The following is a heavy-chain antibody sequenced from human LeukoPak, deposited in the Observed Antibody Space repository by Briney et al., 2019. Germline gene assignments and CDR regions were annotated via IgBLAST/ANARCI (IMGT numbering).Heavy chain of an antibody. CDR2: ISSSSGYI. D-gene: IGHD3-3*01. CDR1: EFTFSGYT. Sequence: GGSLRLSCSASEFTFSGYTMNWVRQAPGKGLEWVSSISSSSGYIYYADSLKGRFTISRDNAKTSLYLQVNSLRAEDTAMYYCARVVLSFWSGYHRAHFDYWGQGTLVTVSS. CDR3: ARVVLSFWSGYHRAHFDY. V-gene: IGHV3-21*04. J-gene: IGHJ4*02.